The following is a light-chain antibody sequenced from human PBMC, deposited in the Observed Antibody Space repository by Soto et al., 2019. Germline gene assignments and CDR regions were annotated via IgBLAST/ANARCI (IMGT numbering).Light chain of an antibody. J-gene: IGKJ4*01. Sequence: DIVMTQPPLSLPVTPGEPASISCRSSQSLLHSNGYNYLDWYLQKPGQSPQLLIYLGSNRASGVPDRLSGSGSGTDFTLKISRVEAEDVGVYYCMQALQTPGTFGGGTKVEIK. CDR1: QSLLHSNGYNY. V-gene: IGKV2-28*01. CDR3: MQALQTPGT. CDR2: LGS.